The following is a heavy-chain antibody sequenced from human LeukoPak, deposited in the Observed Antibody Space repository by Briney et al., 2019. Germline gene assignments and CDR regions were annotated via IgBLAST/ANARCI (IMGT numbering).Heavy chain of an antibody. D-gene: IGHD3-3*01. CDR3: ARLTTYYDFWGGSSDYFDY. J-gene: IGHJ4*02. CDR1: GYTFTSYG. Sequence: ASVKVSCKASGYTFTSYGISWVRQAPGQGLEWMGWISAYNGSTNYAHKLQGRVTMTTDTSTSTAYMELRSLRSDDTAVYYCARLTTYYDFWGGSSDYFDYWGQGTLVTVSS. CDR2: ISAYNGST. V-gene: IGHV1-18*01.